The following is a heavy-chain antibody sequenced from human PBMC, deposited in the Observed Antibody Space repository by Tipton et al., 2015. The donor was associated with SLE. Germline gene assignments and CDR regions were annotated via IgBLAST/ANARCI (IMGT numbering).Heavy chain of an antibody. D-gene: IGHD5-18*01. J-gene: IGHJ6*02. CDR1: GFNLDDYA. CDR2: ISWDGGST. CDR3: GKGNNYGHLPSGVDV. Sequence: GSLRLSCVTSGFNLDDYAMHWVRQAPGKGLEWVALISWDGGSTHYTDSVKGRFTISRDISKKSLYLQMNSLRGEDSALYYCGKGNNYGHLPSGVDVWGQGTTVTVSS. V-gene: IGHV3-43D*04.